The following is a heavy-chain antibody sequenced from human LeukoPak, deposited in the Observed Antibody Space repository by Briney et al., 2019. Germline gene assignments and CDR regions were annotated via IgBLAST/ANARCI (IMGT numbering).Heavy chain of an antibody. V-gene: IGHV3-21*04. CDR2: TSSSSSYI. Sequence: PGGSLRLSCAASGFTFSSYSMNWVRQAPGKGLEWVSSTSSSSSYIYYADSVKGRFTISRDNSKNTLYLQMNSLRAEDTAVYYCAKGGGYSYGYYYYYGMDVWGQGTTVTVSS. CDR3: AKGGGYSYGYYYYYGMDV. J-gene: IGHJ6*02. D-gene: IGHD5-18*01. CDR1: GFTFSSYS.